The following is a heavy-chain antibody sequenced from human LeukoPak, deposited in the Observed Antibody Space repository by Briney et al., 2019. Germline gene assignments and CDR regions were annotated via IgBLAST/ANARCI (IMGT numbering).Heavy chain of an antibody. D-gene: IGHD4-23*01. CDR2: IYYSGST. V-gene: IGHV4-59*01. CDR3: ARAPPKFYGGNSWAFDY. J-gene: IGHJ4*02. CDR1: GASISSYY. Sequence: PSETLSLTCTVSGASISSYYWSWIRQPPGKGLEWIGYIYYSGSTNYNPSLKSRVTISVDTSKNQFSLKLSSVTAADTAVYYCARAPPKFYGGNSWAFDYWGQGTLVTVSS.